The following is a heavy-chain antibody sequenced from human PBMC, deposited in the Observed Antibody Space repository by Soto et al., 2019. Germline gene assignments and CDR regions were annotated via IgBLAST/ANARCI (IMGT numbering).Heavy chain of an antibody. D-gene: IGHD2-2*01. CDR2: IYPGDSDT. V-gene: IGHV5-51*01. Sequence: LGEALKISCKGSGYSFTSYWIGWVRQMPGKGLEWMGIIYPGDSDTRYSPSFQGQVTISADKSISTAYLQWSSLKASDTAMYYCATYLHCSSTSCYEVPYYMDVWGKGTTVTVSS. J-gene: IGHJ6*03. CDR1: GYSFTSYW. CDR3: ATYLHCSSTSCYEVPYYMDV.